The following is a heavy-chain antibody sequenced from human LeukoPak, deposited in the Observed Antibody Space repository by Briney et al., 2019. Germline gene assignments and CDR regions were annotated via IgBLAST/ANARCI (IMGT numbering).Heavy chain of an antibody. J-gene: IGHJ5*02. CDR3: AKTKNIVVVSAVGWFDP. V-gene: IGHV3-23*01. D-gene: IGHD2-2*01. Sequence: GGSLRLSCAASGFTFSSYAMSWVRQAPGKGLQWVSGTRGSGGSTYYADSVKGRFTISRDNSKNTLYLQMDSLRAEDTAVYYCAKTKNIVVVSAVGWFDPWGQGTLVTVSS. CDR1: GFTFSSYA. CDR2: TRGSGGST.